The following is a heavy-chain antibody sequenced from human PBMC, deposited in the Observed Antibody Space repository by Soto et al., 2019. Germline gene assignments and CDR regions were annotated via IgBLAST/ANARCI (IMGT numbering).Heavy chain of an antibody. D-gene: IGHD2-8*01. J-gene: IGHJ4*02. CDR1: GFTFSSYG. Sequence: PGGSLRLSCAASGFTFSSYGMRWVRQAPGKGLEWVAVISYDGSSKYYADSVKGRFTISRDNSKNTLYLQMNSLRAEDTAVYYCAKPSSRYCTNGVCYPHGVSDYWGQGTLVTVSS. V-gene: IGHV3-30*18. CDR3: AKPSSRYCTNGVCYPHGVSDY. CDR2: ISYDGSSK.